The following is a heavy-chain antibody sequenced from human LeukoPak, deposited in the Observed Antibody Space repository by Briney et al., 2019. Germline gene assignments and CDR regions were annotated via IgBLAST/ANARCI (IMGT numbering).Heavy chain of an antibody. J-gene: IGHJ5*02. Sequence: SETLSLTCTVSGGSISSYYWSWIRQPPGKGLEWIGYIYYSGSTNYNPSLKSRVTISVDTSKNQFSLKLSSVTASDTAVYYCARLPSRIAVAGTFWFDPWGQGTLVTVSS. CDR2: IYYSGST. D-gene: IGHD6-19*01. CDR1: GGSISSYY. CDR3: ARLPSRIAVAGTFWFDP. V-gene: IGHV4-59*08.